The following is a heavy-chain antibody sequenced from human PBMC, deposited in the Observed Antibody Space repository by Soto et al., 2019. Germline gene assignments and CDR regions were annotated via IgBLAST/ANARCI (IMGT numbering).Heavy chain of an antibody. Sequence: PSETLSLTCTVAGGSISSGIYYWGWIRQPPGKGLEWIGSMYYSGSTYYNPSLQSRVTISVDTSKNQFSLKLSSVTAADTAVYYCARAYKEWLLYDDSYYYGMDVWGQGTTVT. V-gene: IGHV4-39*01. J-gene: IGHJ6*02. CDR2: MYYSGST. CDR3: ARAYKEWLLYDDSYYYGMDV. CDR1: GGSISSGIYY. D-gene: IGHD3-3*01.